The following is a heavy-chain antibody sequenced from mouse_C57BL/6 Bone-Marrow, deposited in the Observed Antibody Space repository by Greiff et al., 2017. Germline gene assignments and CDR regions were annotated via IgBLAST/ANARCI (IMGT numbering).Heavy chain of an antibody. Sequence: QVQLQQPGAELVRPGSSVKLSCKASGYTFTSYWMDWVKQRPGQGLEWIGNIYPSDSETHYNQKFKDKATLTVDKSSSTAYMQLSSLTSEDSAVYYCARPVTVGDYYAMDYWGQGTSVTVSS. CDR1: GYTFTSYW. D-gene: IGHD1-1*01. V-gene: IGHV1-61*01. CDR2: IYPSDSET. J-gene: IGHJ4*01. CDR3: ARPVTVGDYYAMDY.